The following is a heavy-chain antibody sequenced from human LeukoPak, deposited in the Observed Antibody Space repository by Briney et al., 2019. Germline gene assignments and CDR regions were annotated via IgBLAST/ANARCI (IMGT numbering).Heavy chain of an antibody. V-gene: IGHV1-18*01. J-gene: IGHJ6*03. Sequence: ASVKVSCKASGYTFTSYGISWVRQAPGQGLEWMGWISAYNGNTNYAQKLQGRVTITADESTSTAYMELSSLRSEDTAVYYCARVVDYEEYYYYMDVWGKGTTVTVSS. D-gene: IGHD4-17*01. CDR2: ISAYNGNT. CDR1: GYTFTSYG. CDR3: ARVVDYEEYYYYMDV.